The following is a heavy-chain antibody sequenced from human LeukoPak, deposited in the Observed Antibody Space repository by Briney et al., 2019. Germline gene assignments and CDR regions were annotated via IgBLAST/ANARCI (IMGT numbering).Heavy chain of an antibody. V-gene: IGHV4-31*03. D-gene: IGHD5/OR15-5a*01. CDR1: GGSIGSGGYY. CDR2: IYYSGGT. J-gene: IGHJ4*02. CDR3: ARGVYNHFDY. Sequence: SETLSLTCTVAGGSIGSGGYYWSWIRQHPGKGLEWIGYIYYSGGTYYNPSLKSRVTISVDTSKNQFSLKLSSVTAADTAVYYCARGVYNHFDYWGQGTLVTVSS.